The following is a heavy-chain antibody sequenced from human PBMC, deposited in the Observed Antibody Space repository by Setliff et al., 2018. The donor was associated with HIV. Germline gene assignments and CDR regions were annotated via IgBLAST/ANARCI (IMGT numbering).Heavy chain of an antibody. J-gene: IGHJ4*02. CDR2: IYHSGSS. CDR3: ARHPPPNSSPGFDS. V-gene: IGHV4-38-2*01. Sequence: PSETLSLTCAVSGYSISSGYYWGWIRQPPGKGLEWIGSIYHSGSSYYNPSPKSRVTISVDTSKNHFSLNLSSVTAADTAVYYCARHPPPNSSPGFDSWGQGTLVTVSS. CDR1: GYSISSGYY. D-gene: IGHD6-13*01.